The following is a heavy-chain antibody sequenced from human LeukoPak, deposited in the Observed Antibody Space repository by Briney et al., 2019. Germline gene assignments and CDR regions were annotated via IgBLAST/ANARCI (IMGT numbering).Heavy chain of an antibody. J-gene: IGHJ6*03. CDR2: INHSGST. CDR3: AREHYSILRSNYYYMDV. V-gene: IGHV4-34*01. D-gene: IGHD4-11*01. Sequence: SETLSLTCAVHGGSFSGYYWSWIRQPPGKGLEWIGEINHSGSTNYNPYLKSRVTISVDTSKNQFSLKLSSVTVADTAVYYCAREHYSILRSNYYYMDVWGKGTTVTVSS. CDR1: GGSFSGYY.